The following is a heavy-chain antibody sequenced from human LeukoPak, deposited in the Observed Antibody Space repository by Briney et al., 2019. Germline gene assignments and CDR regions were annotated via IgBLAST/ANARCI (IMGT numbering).Heavy chain of an antibody. J-gene: IGHJ4*02. CDR3: ASSPSTVGATPVDY. V-gene: IGHV3-21*01. CDR1: GFTFSSYS. CDR2: ISSSSSYI. Sequence: GGSLRLSCAASGFTFSSYSMNWVRQAPGKGLEWVSSISSSSSYIYYADSVKGRFTISRGNAKNSLYLQMNSLRAEDTAVYYCASSPSTVGATPVDYWGQGTLVTVSS. D-gene: IGHD1-26*01.